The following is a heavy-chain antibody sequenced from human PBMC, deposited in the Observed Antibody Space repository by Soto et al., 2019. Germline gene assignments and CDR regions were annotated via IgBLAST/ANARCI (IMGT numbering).Heavy chain of an antibody. CDR1: GVYISSYY. CDR2: MHYSGST. Sequence: QVQLQESGPGLGRPSETLSLTCSVSGVYISSYYWSWIRQSPGKGLEWIGYMHYSGSTNHNPSLKSRVTMSIDTSKNQFSLKLTSVTAADTAIYYCARTEWLQAFDFWGQGTLVSVSS. V-gene: IGHV4-59*01. CDR3: ARTEWLQAFDF. D-gene: IGHD5-12*01. J-gene: IGHJ4*02.